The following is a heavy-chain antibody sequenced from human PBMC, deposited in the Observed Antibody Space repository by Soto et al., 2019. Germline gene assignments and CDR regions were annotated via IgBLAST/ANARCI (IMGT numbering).Heavy chain of an antibody. J-gene: IGHJ4*02. V-gene: IGHV1-18*01. Sequence: QVQLVQSGAEVKKPGASVKVSCKASGYTFTSYGISWVRQAPGQGLEWMGWISAYNGNTNYAQKLQGRVTMTTDTSTSTAYMELRSLRSDDTAVYYCARDRHYYDSSGYPHGLVGYWGQGTLVTVSS. D-gene: IGHD3-22*01. CDR2: ISAYNGNT. CDR1: GYTFTSYG. CDR3: ARDRHYYDSSGYPHGLVGY.